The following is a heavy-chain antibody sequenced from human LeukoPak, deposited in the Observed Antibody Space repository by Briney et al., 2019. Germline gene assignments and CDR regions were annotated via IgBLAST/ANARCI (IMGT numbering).Heavy chain of an antibody. J-gene: IGHJ3*01. Sequence: GGSLRLSCAASGFTFSSYDMYWVRQAPGKGLEFVSAISSIGGSTYYANSVKGRFTISRDNSKNTLYLQMGSLRAEDMAVYYCARDKVLGLFDTFDVWGQGTMVIVSS. CDR2: ISSIGGST. D-gene: IGHD2-21*01. CDR3: ARDKVLGLFDTFDV. CDR1: GFTFSSYD. V-gene: IGHV3-64*01.